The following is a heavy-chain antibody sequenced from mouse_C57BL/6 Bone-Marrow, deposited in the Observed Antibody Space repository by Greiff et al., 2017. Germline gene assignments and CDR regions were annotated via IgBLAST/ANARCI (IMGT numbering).Heavy chain of an antibody. CDR1: YTFSRRVH. CDR2: GQGLEWFG. CDR3: AEDSAVYYCAWGEMDY. Sequence: QVQLQQSGPELARPWASVKISCQAFYTFSRRVHFAIRDTNYWMQWVKQRPGQGLEWFGAIYPGNGDTSYNPKFTGKATLTADKTPSTAYMQLSSLTAEDSAVYYCAWGEMDYWGQGTSVTVSS. J-gene: IGHJ4*01. V-gene: IGHV1-87*01.